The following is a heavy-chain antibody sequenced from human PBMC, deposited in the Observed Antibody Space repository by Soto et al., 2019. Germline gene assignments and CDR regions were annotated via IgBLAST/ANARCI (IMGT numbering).Heavy chain of an antibody. V-gene: IGHV4-34*01. CDR2: INHSGST. CDR3: ARGPILRFLEWLSPVDYGMDV. D-gene: IGHD3-3*01. Sequence: SETLSLTCAVYGGSFSGYYWSWIRQPPGKGLEWIGEINHSGSTNYNPSLKSRVTISVDTSKNQFSLKLSSVTAADTAVYYCARGPILRFLEWLSPVDYGMDVWGQGTTVTVSS. CDR1: GGSFSGYY. J-gene: IGHJ6*02.